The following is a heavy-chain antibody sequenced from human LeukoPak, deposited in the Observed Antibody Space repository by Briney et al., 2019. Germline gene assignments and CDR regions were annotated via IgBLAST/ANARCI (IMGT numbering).Heavy chain of an antibody. CDR3: ARDGRCSSTSCYYFDY. CDR2: ISSSSSYI. V-gene: IGHV3-21*01. D-gene: IGHD2-2*01. J-gene: IGHJ4*02. CDR1: GFAFSSYS. Sequence: PGGSLRLSCAASGFAFSSYSMNWVRQAPGKGLEWVSSISSSSSYIYYADSVKGRFTIPRDNAKNLLYLQMNSLRAEDTAVYYCARDGRCSSTSCYYFDYWGQGTLVTVSS.